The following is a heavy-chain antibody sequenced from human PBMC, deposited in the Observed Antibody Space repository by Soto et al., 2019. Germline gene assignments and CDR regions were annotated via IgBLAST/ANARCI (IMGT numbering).Heavy chain of an antibody. D-gene: IGHD2-15*01. CDR1: GSSTHSYY. CDR2: DYYNGDT. V-gene: IGHV4-59*01. J-gene: IGHJ4*02. CDR3: ARGHGQGGSSFDF. Sequence: QVQLQESGPGLVKPSETLSLTCTVSGSSTHSYYWAWIRQPPGKGLEWMGYDYYNGDTNYNPSLRRRVTISVDASKNQFCMKLTSVTPADTAVYYCARGHGQGGSSFDFWGQGTVVPVSS.